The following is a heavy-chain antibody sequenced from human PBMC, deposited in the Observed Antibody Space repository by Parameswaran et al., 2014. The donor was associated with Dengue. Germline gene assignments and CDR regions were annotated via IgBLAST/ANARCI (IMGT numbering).Heavy chain of an antibody. CDR2: MSSNGGST. CDR3: VKDPAPVDSDWFDP. Sequence: WIRQPPGKGLECVSAMSSNGGSTYYADSVKGRFTISRDNSKNTLYLQMSNLRAEDTAMYYCVKDPAPVDSDWFDPWGQGTLVTVSS. V-gene: IGHV3-64D*06. J-gene: IGHJ5*02.